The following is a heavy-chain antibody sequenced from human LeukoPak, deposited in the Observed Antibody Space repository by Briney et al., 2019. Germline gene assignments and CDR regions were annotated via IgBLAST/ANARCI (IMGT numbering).Heavy chain of an antibody. CDR1: GFTFSSYW. Sequence: PGGSLRLSCAASGFTFSSYWMSWVRQAPGKGLEWVANIKQDESEKYYVDSVKGRFTISRDNAQNSLYLHMNSLRVEDTAVYYCARRYCSGGSCYSDYWGQGILVAVSS. V-gene: IGHV3-7*01. CDR2: IKQDESEK. D-gene: IGHD2-15*01. CDR3: ARRYCSGGSCYSDY. J-gene: IGHJ4*02.